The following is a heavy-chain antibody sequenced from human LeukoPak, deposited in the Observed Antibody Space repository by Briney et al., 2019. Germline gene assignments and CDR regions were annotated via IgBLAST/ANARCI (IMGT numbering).Heavy chain of an antibody. J-gene: IGHJ4*02. D-gene: IGHD6-19*01. V-gene: IGHV3-23*01. Sequence: GGSLRLSCAASGFTFSSYAMSWVRRTPGKGLEWVSSVSVSGDSTYYADSVKGRFTISRDNSKNTLYLLMNTLRADDTAVYHCAKAGYSSGWIGGAFDYWGQGTLVTVSS. CDR2: VSVSGDST. CDR1: GFTFSSYA. CDR3: AKAGYSSGWIGGAFDY.